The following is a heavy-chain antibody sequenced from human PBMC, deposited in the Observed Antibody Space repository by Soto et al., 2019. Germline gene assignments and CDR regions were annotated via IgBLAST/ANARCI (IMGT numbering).Heavy chain of an antibody. V-gene: IGHV3-23*01. CDR3: EKDLLIAAHPGWLLKNTTGMEV. CDR2: ISGSGGST. Sequence: GVSLRLSFASSVFTFIIYSMSCFRHSPWNGLYWVSAISGSGGSTYYADSVKGRFTISRDNSKNTLYLQMNSLRAEDTAVYYCEKDLLIAAHPGWLLKNTTGMEVWGKGTTVNVSS. J-gene: IGHJ6*04. D-gene: IGHD6-6*01. CDR1: VFTFIIYS.